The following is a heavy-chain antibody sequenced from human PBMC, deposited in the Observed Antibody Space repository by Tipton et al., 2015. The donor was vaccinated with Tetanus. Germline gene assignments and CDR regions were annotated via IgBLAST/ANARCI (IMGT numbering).Heavy chain of an antibody. CDR3: ARYDSSGVTFDY. Sequence: QLVQSGAEVKKPGSSVKVSCKASGGGVSKFAISWLRQAPGQGFELMGAIIPALSTTTYEQKFRGRITITADGSTSTAYMELSSLTSEDTAVYYCARYDSSGVTFDYWSQGTLVTVSS. D-gene: IGHD3-22*01. CDR2: IIPALSTT. J-gene: IGHJ4*02. CDR1: GGGVSKFA. V-gene: IGHV1-69*01.